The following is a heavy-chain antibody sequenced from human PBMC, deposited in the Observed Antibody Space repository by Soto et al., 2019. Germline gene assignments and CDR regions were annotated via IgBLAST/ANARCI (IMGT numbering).Heavy chain of an antibody. CDR3: ARYGSPPGYGDYDSHAFDS. D-gene: IGHD4-17*01. CDR2: ISSSSSYI. J-gene: IGHJ3*02. CDR1: GFTFSSYS. Sequence: EVQLVESGGGLVKPGGSLRLSCAASGFTFSSYSMNWVRQAPGKGMEWVSSISSSSSYIYYAESVKGRFTISRDNAKNSLYLQMNSLRAEDTAVYYCARYGSPPGYGDYDSHAFDSWGQGTMVSVSS. V-gene: IGHV3-21*01.